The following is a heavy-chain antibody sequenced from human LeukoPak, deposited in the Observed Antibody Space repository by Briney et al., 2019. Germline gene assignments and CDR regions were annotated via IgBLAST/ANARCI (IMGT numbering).Heavy chain of an antibody. D-gene: IGHD6-19*01. CDR1: GFTFSSYT. CDR3: ARDRDSSGLHDY. V-gene: IGHV3-21*06. J-gene: IGHJ4*02. CDR2: ISSSSSYI. Sequence: GGSLRLSCTASGFTFSSYTMNWVRHAPGKGLEWVSSISSSSSYIYFADSVKGRFTISRDNGKNSLYLQMNSLRAEDTAVYYCARDRDSSGLHDYWGQGTLVTVSS.